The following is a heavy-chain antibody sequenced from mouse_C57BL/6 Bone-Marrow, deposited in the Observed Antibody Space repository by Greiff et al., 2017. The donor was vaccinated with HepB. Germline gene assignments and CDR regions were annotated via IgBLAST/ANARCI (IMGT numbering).Heavy chain of an antibody. J-gene: IGHJ3*01. D-gene: IGHD4-1*01. Sequence: VQLQQSGPELVKPGASVKISCKASGYSFTGYYMNWVKQSPEKSLEWIGEINPSTGGTTYNQKFKAKATLTVDKSSSTACMQLKSLTSEDSAVYYCARLGFAYWGQGTLVTVSA. CDR3: ARLGFAY. CDR1: GYSFTGYY. V-gene: IGHV1-42*01. CDR2: INPSTGGT.